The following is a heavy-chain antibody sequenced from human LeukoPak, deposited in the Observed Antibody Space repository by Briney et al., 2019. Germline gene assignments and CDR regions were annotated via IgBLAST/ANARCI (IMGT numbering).Heavy chain of an antibody. V-gene: IGHV4-38-2*02. J-gene: IGHJ4*02. CDR1: DYSISNGYY. Sequence: SETLSLTCSVSDYSISNGYYGGWIRQSPRKGLEWIGSINHSGTTYYNPSLKSRVTISVDTSNNQFSLKLSSVTAADTAVYYYARDDSRQYYFDYWGQGTLVTVSS. CDR3: ARDDSRQYYFDY. CDR2: INHSGTT. D-gene: IGHD6-13*01.